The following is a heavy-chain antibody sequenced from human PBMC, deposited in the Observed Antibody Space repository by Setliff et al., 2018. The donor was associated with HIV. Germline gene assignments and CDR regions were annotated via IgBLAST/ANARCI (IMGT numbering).Heavy chain of an antibody. D-gene: IGHD3-16*01. CDR1: GYIFRNHY. V-gene: IGHV1-46*01. CDR3: ARDRAEYDYVWGSYRLDY. CDR2: INPEGGGT. Sequence: ASVKVSCKASGYIFRNHYIHWVRQAPGKGLEWMAMINPEGGGTTNAQKFQGRITLASDTSTNTVYMELRSLRSDDTAVYYCARDRAEYDYVWGSYRLDYWGQGTLVTVSS. J-gene: IGHJ4*02.